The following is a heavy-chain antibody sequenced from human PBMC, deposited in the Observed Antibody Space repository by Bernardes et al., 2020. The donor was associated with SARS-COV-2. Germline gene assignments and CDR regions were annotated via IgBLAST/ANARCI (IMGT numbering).Heavy chain of an antibody. CDR3: AKRGGATTGTANWLDP. J-gene: IGHJ5*02. V-gene: IGHV3-30*18. CDR1: GFTFSNYA. D-gene: IGHD1-1*01. CDR2: ISHDGTNK. Sequence: GGSLRLSCAASGFTFSNYAMHWVRQAPGKGLEWVALISHDGTNKYYEDSVKGRFTISRDNSKNIVYLQMNSLRDGDTAVYYCAKRGGATTGTANWLDPWGQGTLVTVSS.